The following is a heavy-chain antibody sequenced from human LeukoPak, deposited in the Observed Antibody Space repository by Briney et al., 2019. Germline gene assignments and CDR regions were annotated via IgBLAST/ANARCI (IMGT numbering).Heavy chain of an antibody. D-gene: IGHD6-13*01. Sequence: GRSLRLSCAASGFTFDDYAMHWVRQAPGKGLEWVSGISWNSGSIGYADSVKGRFTISRDNAKNSLYLQMNSLRAEDMALYYCAKDIAARRVDAFDIWGQGTMVTVSS. V-gene: IGHV3-9*03. J-gene: IGHJ3*02. CDR3: AKDIAARRVDAFDI. CDR1: GFTFDDYA. CDR2: ISWNSGSI.